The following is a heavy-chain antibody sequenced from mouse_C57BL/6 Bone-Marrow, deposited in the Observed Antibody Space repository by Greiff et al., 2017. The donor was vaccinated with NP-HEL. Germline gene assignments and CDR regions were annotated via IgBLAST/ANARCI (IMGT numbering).Heavy chain of an antibody. CDR1: GYTFTSYW. J-gene: IGHJ4*01. V-gene: IGHV1-64*01. Sequence: VQLQQPGAELVKPGASVKLSCKASGYTFTSYWMHWVKQRPGPGLEWIGMIHPNSGSTNYNEKFKSKATLTVDKSSSTAYIQLSSLTSEDSAVYYCAREGLGRDYYAMCSWGQGTSVPVSS. D-gene: IGHD4-1*01. CDR2: IHPNSGST. CDR3: AREGLGRDYYAMCS.